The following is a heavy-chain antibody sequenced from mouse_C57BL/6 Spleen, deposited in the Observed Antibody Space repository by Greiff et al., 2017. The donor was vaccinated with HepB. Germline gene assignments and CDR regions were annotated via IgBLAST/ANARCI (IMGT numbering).Heavy chain of an antibody. Sequence: QVQLQQPGAELVMPGASVKLSCKASGYTFTSYWMNWVKQRPGKGLEWIGQIYPGDGDTNYNGKFKGKATLTADKSSSTAYMQLSSLTSEDSAVYFCARSGDYYYFDYWGQGTTLTVSS. CDR3: ARSGDYYYFDY. CDR1: GYTFTSYW. D-gene: IGHD2-4*01. CDR2: IYPGDGDT. J-gene: IGHJ2*01. V-gene: IGHV1-80*01.